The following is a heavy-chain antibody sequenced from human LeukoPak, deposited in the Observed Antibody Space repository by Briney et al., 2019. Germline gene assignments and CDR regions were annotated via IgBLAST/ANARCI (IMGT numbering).Heavy chain of an antibody. Sequence: ASVKVSCKASGYTFTSYYMHWVRQAPGQGLEWMGIINPSGGSTSYAQKFQGRVTMTRDMSTSTVYMELSSLRSEDTAVYYCARRLRYYYDSSGYDYWGQGTLVTVSS. J-gene: IGHJ4*02. D-gene: IGHD3-22*01. V-gene: IGHV1-46*01. CDR1: GYTFTSYY. CDR3: ARRLRYYYDSSGYDY. CDR2: INPSGGST.